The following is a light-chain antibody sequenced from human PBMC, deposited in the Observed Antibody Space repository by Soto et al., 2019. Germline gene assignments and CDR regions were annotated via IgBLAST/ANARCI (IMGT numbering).Light chain of an antibody. V-gene: IGKV1-9*01. Sequence: DIQLTQSPSFLSASVGDRVTITCRASQGISTYLAWYHQKPGKAPKLLIYGASTLQSGVPSRFNGSGSGTDFTLTISSLQPEDFATYYCQQLNNYPLTFGGGTKVEIK. J-gene: IGKJ4*01. CDR1: QGISTY. CDR2: GAS. CDR3: QQLNNYPLT.